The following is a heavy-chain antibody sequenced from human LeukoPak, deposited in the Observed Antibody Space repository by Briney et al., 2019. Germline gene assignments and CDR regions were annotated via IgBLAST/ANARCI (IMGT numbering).Heavy chain of an antibody. J-gene: IGHJ5*01. CDR2: IYYSGST. D-gene: IGHD1-26*01. CDR1: GGSFSSYY. Sequence: SETLSLTCTLSGGSFSSYYWSWIRQPPGKGLEWIGYIYYSGSTNYNPSLKSRVTISVDTSKNQFSLKLSSVTATDTALYYCAKGNRPVGAIWFGYWGQGTLVTVSS. V-gene: IGHV4-59*01. CDR3: AKGNRPVGAIWFGY.